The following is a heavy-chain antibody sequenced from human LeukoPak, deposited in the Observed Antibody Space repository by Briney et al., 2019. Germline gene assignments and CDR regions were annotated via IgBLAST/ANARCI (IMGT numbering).Heavy chain of an antibody. J-gene: IGHJ6*03. Sequence: SETLSLTCTVSGGSISSSSYYWGWIRQPPGKGLEWIGSIYFGGSTYYNPSLKSRVTISVDTSKNQFSLKLSSVTAADTAVYYCARHYYDSSGYSNYFYYYYMDVWGKGTTVTVSS. CDR3: ARHYYDSSGYSNYFYYYYMDV. V-gene: IGHV4-39*01. CDR2: IYFGGST. D-gene: IGHD3-22*01. CDR1: GGSISSSSYY.